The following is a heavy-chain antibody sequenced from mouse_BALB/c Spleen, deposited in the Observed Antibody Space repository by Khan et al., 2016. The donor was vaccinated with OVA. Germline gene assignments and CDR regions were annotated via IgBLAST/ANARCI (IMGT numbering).Heavy chain of an antibody. CDR2: IIYTGYT. D-gene: IGHD2-12*01. V-gene: IGHV3-8*02. J-gene: IGHJ3*01. CDR3: ARSTYRYAFVY. CDR1: GDSITSGY. Sequence: EVQLQESGPSLVKPSQTPSLTCSVTGDSITSGYWNWIRKFPGNKLEYRGYIIYTGYTYYNPSLKSRISITRHTSKNQYYLQLSSVTDEDTATYYCARSTYRYAFVYWGQGTLVTVSA.